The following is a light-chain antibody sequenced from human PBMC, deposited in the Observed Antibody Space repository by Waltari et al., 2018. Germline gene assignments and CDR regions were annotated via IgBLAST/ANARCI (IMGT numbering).Light chain of an antibody. CDR2: WAS. CDR3: HQYYANPQT. J-gene: IGKJ1*01. Sequence: DIVMTQSPDSLAVSLGERATINCKSSQSVLYSSNNKNYLAWYQPKSGQPPKLLIYWASNRESGVPDRFSGSGSGTDFSLTINNLQPEDVAVYYCHQYYANPQTFGQGTRVEIK. CDR1: QSVLYSSNNKNY. V-gene: IGKV4-1*01.